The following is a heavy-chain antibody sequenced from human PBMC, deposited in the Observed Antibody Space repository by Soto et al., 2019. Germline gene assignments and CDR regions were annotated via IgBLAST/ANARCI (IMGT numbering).Heavy chain of an antibody. CDR2: IYYSGST. J-gene: IGHJ6*02. Sequence: SETLSLTCTVSGGSISSSSYYWGWIRQPPGKGLEWIGSIYYSGSTYYNPSLKSRVTISVDTSKNQFSLKLSSVTAADTAVYYCARLSPHPTYYYYGMDVWGQGTTVTVSS. V-gene: IGHV4-39*01. CDR1: GGSISSSSYY. CDR3: ARLSPHPTYYYYGMDV.